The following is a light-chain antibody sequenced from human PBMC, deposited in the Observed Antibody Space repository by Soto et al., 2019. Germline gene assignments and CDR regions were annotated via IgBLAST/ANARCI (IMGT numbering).Light chain of an antibody. CDR1: QSLVHIDGNTY. J-gene: IGKJ2*01. V-gene: IGKV2-24*01. CDR2: KIS. Sequence: DIVLTQTRLSSPVTLGQPASISCRSSQSLVHIDGNTYFNWLQQRPGQPPRLLIYKISNRFPGVPDRFSGSGAGTDFTLKISRVEAEDVGVYYCMQATPSYTFCQGTRLEIK. CDR3: MQATPSYT.